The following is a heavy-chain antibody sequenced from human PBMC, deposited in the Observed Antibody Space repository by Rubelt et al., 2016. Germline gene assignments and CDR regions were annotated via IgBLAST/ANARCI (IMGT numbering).Heavy chain of an antibody. Sequence: SCAASGFTFSSYAMTWVRQVPGKGLEWVSGISGSGGSTYNADSVKGRLTISRDNSKNTLYLQMNSLRAEDTAVYYCARVAPMVRGVLVWGFDHWGQGTLVTDSS. J-gene: IGHJ4*02. D-gene: IGHD3-10*01. CDR2: ISGSGGST. CDR1: GFTFSSYA. CDR3: ARVAPMVRGVLVWGFDH. V-gene: IGHV3-23*01.